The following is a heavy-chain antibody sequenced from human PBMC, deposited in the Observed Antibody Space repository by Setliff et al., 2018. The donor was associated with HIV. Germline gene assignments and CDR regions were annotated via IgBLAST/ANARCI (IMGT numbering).Heavy chain of an antibody. J-gene: IGHJ5*02. Sequence: SETLSLTCTVSGGSINYYYWNWIRQPAGKGLEWLGRIHSNGNTDFSPSLKSRINMSVDMSKNQVSMKLTSVTAADTALYYCARGRKAVGDWFDPWGQGIQVTVSS. V-gene: IGHV4-4*07. CDR3: ARGRKAVGDWFDP. D-gene: IGHD1-26*01. CDR2: IHSNGNT. CDR1: GGSINYYY.